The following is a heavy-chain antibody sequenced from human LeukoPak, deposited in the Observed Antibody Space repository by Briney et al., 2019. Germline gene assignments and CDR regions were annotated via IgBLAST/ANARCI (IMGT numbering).Heavy chain of an antibody. CDR3: ARVAPTSAKYSSGWYDAFDI. D-gene: IGHD6-19*01. CDR1: GFTFDDYA. J-gene: IGHJ3*02. Sequence: GGSLRLSCAASGFTFDDYAMHWVRQAPGKGLEWVSGISWNSGSIGYADSVKGRFTISRDNAKNSLYLQMNSLRAEDTAVYYCARVAPTSAKYSSGWYDAFDIWGQGTMVTVSS. V-gene: IGHV3-9*01. CDR2: ISWNSGSI.